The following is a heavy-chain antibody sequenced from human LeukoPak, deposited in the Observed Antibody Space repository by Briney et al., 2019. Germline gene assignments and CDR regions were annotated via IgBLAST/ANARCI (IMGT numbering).Heavy chain of an antibody. CDR2: IYGAGAT. D-gene: IGHD6-6*01. V-gene: IGHV3-53*01. CDR3: ARLLPASRHYFDY. CDR1: GLTLSSEY. J-gene: IGHJ4*02. Sequence: GGSLRLSCAAYGLTLSSEYLAWVRQAPGEGLEWISVIYGAGATYYADSVEGRFTISRDTYNNALYLQMNSWRVEDTAVYHCARLLPASRHYFDYWGRGTPVSVSS.